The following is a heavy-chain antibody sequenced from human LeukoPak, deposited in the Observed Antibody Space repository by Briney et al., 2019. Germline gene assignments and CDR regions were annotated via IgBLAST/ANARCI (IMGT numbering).Heavy chain of an antibody. V-gene: IGHV4-34*01. CDR3: ARNGWYSFEY. J-gene: IGHJ4*02. Sequence: SETLSRTCAVYGGSFGDSYWSWSRQPPGKGLEWIGEINQSGSANYNPSLKSRVTISVDTSKNQFYLQMNSVTAADTAVYYCARNGWYSFEYCGQGTLVTVSS. CDR2: INQSGSA. D-gene: IGHD6-19*01. CDR1: GGSFGDSY.